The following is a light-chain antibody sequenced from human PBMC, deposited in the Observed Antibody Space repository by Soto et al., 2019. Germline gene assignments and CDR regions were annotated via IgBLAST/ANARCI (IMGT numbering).Light chain of an antibody. CDR1: QSVRSER. Sequence: EIVLTQSPDTLSLSPGERATLSCRASQSVRSERLAWYQQKRGQAPTLLIFDASSRASGTPERFSGSGSGTDFTLTVSRLEPEDFAVYYCQQYEDLPQTFGQGTKVDIK. V-gene: IGKV3-20*01. CDR2: DAS. J-gene: IGKJ1*01. CDR3: QQYEDLPQT.